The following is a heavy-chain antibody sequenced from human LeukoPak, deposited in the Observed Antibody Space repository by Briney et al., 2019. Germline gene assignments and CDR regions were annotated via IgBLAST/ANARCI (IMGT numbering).Heavy chain of an antibody. CDR3: ARHVGFITMVRGVINNNWFDP. V-gene: IGHV4-39*01. CDR2: IYYSGRT. CDR1: GGSISSSSYY. Sequence: SETLSLTCTVSGGSISSSSYYWGWIRQPPGKGLECIGSIYYSGRTYYNPSLKSRVTISVDTSKKQFSLKLSSVTAADTAVYYCARHVGFITMVRGVINNNWFDPWGQGTLVTVSS. J-gene: IGHJ5*02. D-gene: IGHD3-10*01.